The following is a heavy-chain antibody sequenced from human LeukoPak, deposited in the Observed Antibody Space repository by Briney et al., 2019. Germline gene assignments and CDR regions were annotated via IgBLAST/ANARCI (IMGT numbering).Heavy chain of an antibody. CDR3: ARWGLGKGEAFDI. D-gene: IGHD3-10*01. J-gene: IGHJ3*02. CDR2: INSDGSST. CDR1: GFTFSSYW. Sequence: PGGSLRLSCEASGFTFSSYWMHWVRQAPGKGLVWVSRINSDGSSTTYAGSVKGRFTISRDNAKNTVYLQMNSLRAEDTAVYYCARWGLGKGEAFDIWGQGTMVTVSS. V-gene: IGHV3-74*03.